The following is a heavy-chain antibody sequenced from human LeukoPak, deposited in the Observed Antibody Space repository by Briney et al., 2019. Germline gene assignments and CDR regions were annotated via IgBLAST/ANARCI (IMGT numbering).Heavy chain of an antibody. CDR1: GYSFTSYW. CDR2: IDPSDSYT. CDR3: ARHPSHCSGGSCYSLYYFDY. Sequence: GESLKISCKGSGYSFTSYWISWVRQMPGKGLEWMGRIDPSDSYTNYSPSFQGHVTISADKSISTAYLQWSSLKASDTAMYYCARHPSHCSGGSCYSLYYFDYWGQGTLVTVSS. D-gene: IGHD2-15*01. V-gene: IGHV5-10-1*01. J-gene: IGHJ4*02.